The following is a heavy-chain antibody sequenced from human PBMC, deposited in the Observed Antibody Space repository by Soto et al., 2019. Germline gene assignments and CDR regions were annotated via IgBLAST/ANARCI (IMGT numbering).Heavy chain of an antibody. Sequence: ESGGGVVQPGRSLRLSCAASGFTFSSYAMHWVRQAPGKGLEWVAVISYDGSNKYYADSVKGRFTISRDNSKNTLYLQMNSLRAEDTAVYYCARARGYCSGGSCYNWFDPWGQGTLVTVSS. J-gene: IGHJ5*02. CDR2: ISYDGSNK. CDR1: GFTFSSYA. D-gene: IGHD2-15*01. V-gene: IGHV3-30-3*01. CDR3: ARARGYCSGGSCYNWFDP.